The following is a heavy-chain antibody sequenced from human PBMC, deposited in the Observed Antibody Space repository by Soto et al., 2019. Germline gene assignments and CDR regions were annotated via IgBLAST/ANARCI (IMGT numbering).Heavy chain of an antibody. J-gene: IGHJ6*02. CDR2: INPNSGGT. D-gene: IGHD1-7*01. CDR1: GYIFTGYH. V-gene: IGHV1-2*02. Sequence: ASVKVSCKASGYIFTGYHMHWVRQAPGQGLEWMVWINPNSGGTKYAQKFQGRVTMTRDTSISTAYMELSSLRSDDTVVYYCARDELPSYYYGMDVWGQGTTVTVSS. CDR3: ARDELPSYYYGMDV.